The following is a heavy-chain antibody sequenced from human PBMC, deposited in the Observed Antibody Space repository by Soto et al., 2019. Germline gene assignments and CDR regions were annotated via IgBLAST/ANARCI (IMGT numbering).Heavy chain of an antibody. Sequence: QVQLQQWGPGLLKPSETLSLTCSVHGGSFSYYYWSWIRQSPGTGLEWIGEINHSGTINFNPSRKSRVTISIDTSENQFSLTLRSVTAADTAIYYCARSFRGVSLDWGQGTLVTVSS. D-gene: IGHD3-10*01. CDR3: ARSFRGVSLD. CDR1: GGSFSYYY. V-gene: IGHV4-34*02. CDR2: INHSGTI. J-gene: IGHJ4*02.